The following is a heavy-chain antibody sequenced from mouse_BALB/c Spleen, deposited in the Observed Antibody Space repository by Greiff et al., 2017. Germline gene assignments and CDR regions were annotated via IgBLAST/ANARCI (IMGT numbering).Heavy chain of an antibody. CDR2: ISTYYGDA. J-gene: IGHJ4*01. CDR3: ARKRYGNYDAMDY. CDR1: GYTFTDYA. D-gene: IGHD2-10*02. Sequence: QVQLQQSGAELVRPGVSVKISCKGSGYTFTDYAMHWVKQSHAKSLEWIGVISTYYGDASYNQKFKGKATMTVDKSSSTAYMELARLTSEDSAIYYCARKRYGNYDAMDYWGQGTSVTVSS. V-gene: IGHV1S137*01.